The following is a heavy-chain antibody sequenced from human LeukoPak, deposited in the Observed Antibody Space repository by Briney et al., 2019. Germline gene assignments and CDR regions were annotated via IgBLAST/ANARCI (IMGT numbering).Heavy chain of an antibody. Sequence: GGSLRLSCAASGFTFSNFAMTWVRQAPGRGLEWVSTICGSARGTFYADSVKGRFTISRDNSKNTLYLQMNSLRAEDTAVYYCAKDIGVSCYSPIDYWGQGTLVTVSS. V-gene: IGHV3-23*01. CDR3: AKDIGVSCYSPIDY. J-gene: IGHJ4*02. D-gene: IGHD2-15*01. CDR1: GFTFSNFA. CDR2: ICGSARGT.